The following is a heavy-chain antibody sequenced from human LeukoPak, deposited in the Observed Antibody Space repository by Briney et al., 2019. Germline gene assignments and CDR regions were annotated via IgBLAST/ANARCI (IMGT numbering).Heavy chain of an antibody. CDR1: GFTFSDYY. J-gene: IGHJ4*02. CDR3: ARARSGYYTFDF. Sequence: GGSLRLSCATSGFTFSDYYMSWIRQAPGKGLEWVSYISVSGTTMYYADSVKGRFTLSRDNAKNSLYLQMDSLRAEDTAVYYCARARSGYYTFDFWGQGTLVTVSS. V-gene: IGHV3-11*01. CDR2: ISVSGTTM. D-gene: IGHD3-3*01.